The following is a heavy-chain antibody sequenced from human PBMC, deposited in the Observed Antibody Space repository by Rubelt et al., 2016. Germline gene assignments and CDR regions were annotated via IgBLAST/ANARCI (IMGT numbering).Heavy chain of an antibody. V-gene: IGHV4-39*01. J-gene: IGHJ4*02. D-gene: IGHD6-19*01. CDR2: IYYSGST. CDR1: GGSISTSTYY. CDR3: ARLEYSSGWYPHY. Sequence: QPQLQESGPGLVKPSETLSLTCTVSGGSISTSTYYWGWIRQPPGKGLEWIGSIYYSGSTYYNPSLKRRVTMSVDTSKNQFSLKLNCVTAADTAVYYCARLEYSSGWYPHYWGQGTLVTVSS.